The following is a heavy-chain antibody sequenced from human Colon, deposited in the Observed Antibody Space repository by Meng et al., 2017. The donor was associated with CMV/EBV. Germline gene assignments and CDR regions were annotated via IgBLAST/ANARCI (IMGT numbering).Heavy chain of an antibody. CDR3: ARGGAPRRPPGAR. Sequence: QGRPQQWGAGLWKPSETLSVSCAVDGGSFSGYYWSWIRQPPRKGLEWIGEINHSGSTNYNPSLKSRVTISVDTSKNQFSLKLSSVTAVDTAVYYCARGGAPRRPPGARWGQGTLVTVSS. J-gene: IGHJ4*02. CDR1: GGSFSGYY. CDR2: INHSGST. D-gene: IGHD1-26*01. V-gene: IGHV4-34*01.